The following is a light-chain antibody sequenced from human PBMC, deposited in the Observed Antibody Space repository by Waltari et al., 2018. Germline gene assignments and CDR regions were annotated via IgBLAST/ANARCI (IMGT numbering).Light chain of an antibody. CDR3: QQYNSWPPYT. Sequence: EIVMTQSPATLSVSPGERATLSCRASQGVSSNLAWYQQKPGQAPRLLIYGASSRATGSPGRFSGSGSGTDFTLTISSLQSEDFAVYYCQQYNSWPPYTFGQGTKWQIK. CDR2: GAS. V-gene: IGKV3-15*01. J-gene: IGKJ2*01. CDR1: QGVSSN.